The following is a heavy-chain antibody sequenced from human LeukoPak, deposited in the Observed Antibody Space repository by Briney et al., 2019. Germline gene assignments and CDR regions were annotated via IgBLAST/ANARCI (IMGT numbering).Heavy chain of an antibody. Sequence: SVKVSCKASGGTFSSYAISWVGQAPGQGLEGMGGIVPIFGTANYAQKFQGRVTITADESTSTAYMELSSLRSEDTAVYYCASRYGSGSYYNYYYYYYMDVWGKGTTVTVSS. CDR2: IVPIFGTA. CDR1: GGTFSSYA. CDR3: ASRYGSGSYYNYYYYYYMDV. V-gene: IGHV1-69*13. J-gene: IGHJ6*03. D-gene: IGHD3-10*01.